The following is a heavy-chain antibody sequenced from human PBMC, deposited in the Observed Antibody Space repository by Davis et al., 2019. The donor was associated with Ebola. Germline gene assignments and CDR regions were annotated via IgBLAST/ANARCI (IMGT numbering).Heavy chain of an antibody. CDR3: ARMGVGVVVTLDV. Sequence: GESLKISCAASGFTFSSYAMSWVRQAPGKGLEWVSAISGSGGSTYYADSVKGRFTTSRDNAKNSLYLQMNSLRAEDTAVYYCARMGVGVVVTLDVWGQGTTVTVSS. V-gene: IGHV3-23*01. D-gene: IGHD2-21*02. CDR2: ISGSGGST. J-gene: IGHJ6*02. CDR1: GFTFSSYA.